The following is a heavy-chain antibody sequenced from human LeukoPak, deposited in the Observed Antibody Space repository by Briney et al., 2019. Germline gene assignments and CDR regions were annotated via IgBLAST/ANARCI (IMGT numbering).Heavy chain of an antibody. V-gene: IGHV3-30*19. D-gene: IGHD3-22*01. Sequence: PGGSQRLFCAASGFPFSSCCMHWVRQAAGKGLEWVSFISSDGSQKYYADSVKERFTISRDNCKNTLYLQMNRLRVEDTAVYYCAREDGRSGYFDYWGQGTLVSVSS. CDR1: GFPFSSCC. J-gene: IGHJ4*02. CDR2: ISSDGSQK. CDR3: AREDGRSGYFDY.